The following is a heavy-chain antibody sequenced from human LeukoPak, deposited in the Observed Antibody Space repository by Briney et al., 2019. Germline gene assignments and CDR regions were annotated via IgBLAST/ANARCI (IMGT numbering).Heavy chain of an antibody. J-gene: IGHJ4*02. Sequence: PGGSLRLSCAASGFTFSSYSMNWVRQAPGRGLEWVSYISSSSSTIYYADSVKGRFTISRDNAKNSLYLQMNSLRAEDTAVYYCATRSSGYSFDYWGQGTLVTVSS. CDR2: ISSSSSTI. CDR1: GFTFSSYS. D-gene: IGHD3-22*01. CDR3: ATRSSGYSFDY. V-gene: IGHV3-48*04.